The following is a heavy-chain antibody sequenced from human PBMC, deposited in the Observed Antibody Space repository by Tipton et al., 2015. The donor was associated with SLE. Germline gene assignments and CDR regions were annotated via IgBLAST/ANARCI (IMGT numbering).Heavy chain of an antibody. CDR3: VREIDGRGYDFWSGYKGAWFDP. D-gene: IGHD3-3*01. CDR1: GASINTYY. CDR2: MSDSGST. J-gene: IGHJ5*02. V-gene: IGHV4-59*12. Sequence: LRLSCSVSGASINTYYWSWIRQPPGKGLEWIGHMSDSGSTNYKPSLTGRVRITIDTSKNQFSLKLSSVTAADTAVYYCVREIDGRGYDFWSGYKGAWFDPWGQGTLVTVSS.